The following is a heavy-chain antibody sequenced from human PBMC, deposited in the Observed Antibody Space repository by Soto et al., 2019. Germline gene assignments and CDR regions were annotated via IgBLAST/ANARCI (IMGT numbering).Heavy chain of an antibody. J-gene: IGHJ6*02. CDR1: GFTFSSDW. CDR2: IKQDGSEK. D-gene: IGHD6-13*01. V-gene: IGHV3-7*03. CDR3: ARDGGSSWYYYGMDV. Sequence: GGSLRLSCAASGFTFSSDWMSWVRQAPGKGMEWVANIKQDGSEKYYVDSVKGRFTISRDNAKNSLYLQMNSLRAEDTDVYYCARDGGSSWYYYGMDVWGQGTTVTVSS.